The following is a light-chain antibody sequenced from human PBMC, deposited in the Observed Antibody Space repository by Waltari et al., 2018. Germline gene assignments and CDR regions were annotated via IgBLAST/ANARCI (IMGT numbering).Light chain of an antibody. V-gene: IGKV3D-15*01. J-gene: IGKJ2*01. CDR2: GAS. CDR1: QSFRTT. Sequence: EIVLTQSPATLSVSPGERVTLSCRASQSFRTTLAWYQQKPGQAPRLLIYGASTRAAGTAARFTGSGSGTEFMLTISSLQSEDIAVYYCLQYSNWPYTFGQGTKVEIK. CDR3: LQYSNWPYT.